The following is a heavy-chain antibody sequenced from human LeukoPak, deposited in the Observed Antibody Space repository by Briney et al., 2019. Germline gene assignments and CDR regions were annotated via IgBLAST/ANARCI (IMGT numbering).Heavy chain of an antibody. CDR3: AKARAGDITAAFNY. CDR2: ITSGANT. CDR1: GFTFNTYA. J-gene: IGHJ4*02. D-gene: IGHD6-13*01. Sequence: GGSLRLSCAASGFTFNTYAMGWVRQAPGKGLEWVSGITSGANTYYADSVMGRFTISRDNSENTLNLQMNSLRAEDTAIYYCAKARAGDITAAFNYWGQGTLVTVSS. V-gene: IGHV3-23*01.